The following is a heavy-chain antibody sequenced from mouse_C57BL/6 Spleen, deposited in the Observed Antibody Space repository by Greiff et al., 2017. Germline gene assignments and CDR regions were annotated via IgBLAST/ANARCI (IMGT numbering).Heavy chain of an antibody. J-gene: IGHJ2*01. CDR3: ARSGYYGSFFDY. V-gene: IGHV1-39*01. Sequence: EVKLMESGPELVKPGASVKISCKASGYSFTDYNMNWVKQSNGKSLEWIGVINPNYGTTSYNQKFKGKATLTVDQSSSTAYMQLNSLTSEDSAVXYCARSGYYGSFFDYWGQGTTLTVSS. CDR1: GYSFTDYN. CDR2: INPNYGTT. D-gene: IGHD1-1*01.